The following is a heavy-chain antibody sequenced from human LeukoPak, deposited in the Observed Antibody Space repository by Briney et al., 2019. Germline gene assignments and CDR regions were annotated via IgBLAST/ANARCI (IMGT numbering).Heavy chain of an antibody. CDR3: ARRYYYYYYMDV. CDR1: GYAISSGYY. J-gene: IGHJ6*03. V-gene: IGHV4-38-2*02. CDR2: IYHSGST. Sequence: SETLSLTCTVSGYAISSGYYWGWIRQPPGKGLEWIGSIYHSGSTYYNPSLKSRVTISVDTSKNQFSLKLGSVTAADTAVYYCARRYYYYYYMDVWGKGTTVTISS.